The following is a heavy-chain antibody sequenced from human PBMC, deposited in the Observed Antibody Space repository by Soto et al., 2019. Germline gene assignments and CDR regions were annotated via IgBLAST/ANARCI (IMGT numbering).Heavy chain of an antibody. J-gene: IGHJ5*02. V-gene: IGHV4-34*01. CDR3: AGYSRSRFHWFDP. CDR2: INHIGST. CDR1: GGSFSGYY. Sequence: SETLSLTCAVYGGSFSGYYVSWIRQPPEKGLEWTGEINHIGSTNYNPSLKRRVTISVDTSKNQFSLKLSSVTAAYTAVYYCAGYSRSRFHWFDPWGQRTLVTVCS. D-gene: IGHD6-6*01.